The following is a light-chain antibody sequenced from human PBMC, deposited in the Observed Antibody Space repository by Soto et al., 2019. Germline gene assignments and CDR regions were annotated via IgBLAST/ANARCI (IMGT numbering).Light chain of an antibody. CDR1: SSNVGRNS. J-gene: IGLJ1*01. CDR2: SHN. V-gene: IGLV1-44*01. CDR3: AAWDDSLNGFYV. Sequence: QTVVTQPPSASGTPGQRVTISCSGSSSNVGRNSVNWYQQLPGTAPKLLIYSHNQRPSGVPDRFSGSKSGTSASLAISGLQSEDEADYYCAAWDDSLNGFYVFGTGTKVTVL.